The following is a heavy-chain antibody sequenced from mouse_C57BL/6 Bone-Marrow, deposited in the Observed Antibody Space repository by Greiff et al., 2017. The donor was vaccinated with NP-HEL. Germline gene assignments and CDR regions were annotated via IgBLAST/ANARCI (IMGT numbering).Heavy chain of an antibody. J-gene: IGHJ1*03. Sequence: VQLQQSGAELAKPGASVKLSCKASGYTFTSYWMHWVKQRPGQGLEWIGYINPSSGYTKYNQKFKDKATLTADKSSSTAYMQLSSLTSEDSAVYYCARHYGSIYWYFDVWGTGTTVTVSS. CDR2: INPSSGYT. CDR1: GYTFTSYW. D-gene: IGHD1-1*01. V-gene: IGHV1-7*01. CDR3: ARHYGSIYWYFDV.